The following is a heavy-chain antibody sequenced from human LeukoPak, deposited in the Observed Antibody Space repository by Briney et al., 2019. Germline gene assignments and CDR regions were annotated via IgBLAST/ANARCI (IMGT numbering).Heavy chain of an antibody. D-gene: IGHD5-24*01. Sequence: ASVKVSCKASGYTFTGYYMHWVRQAPGQGLEWMGWINPNSGGTNYAQKFQGRVTITRDTSISTAYMELSRLRSDDTAVYYCARAWKMATIPPSVWGQGTLVTVSS. CDR3: ARAWKMATIPPSV. CDR2: INPNSGGT. J-gene: IGHJ4*02. V-gene: IGHV1-2*02. CDR1: GYTFTGYY.